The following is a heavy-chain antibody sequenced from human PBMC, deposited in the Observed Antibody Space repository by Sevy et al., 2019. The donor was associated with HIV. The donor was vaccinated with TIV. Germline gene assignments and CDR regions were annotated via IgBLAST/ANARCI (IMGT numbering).Heavy chain of an antibody. Sequence: SQTLSLTCSVYGGSLSGYYWSWIRQSPGRGLEWIGEVHHSGSTNYNPSFKSRVTMSVDTSKNQFSLNLSSVTAADAAVYYCARIQQVVNYYNYYGLDVWGQWTTVTVSS. J-gene: IGHJ6*02. CDR1: GGSLSGYY. CDR2: VHHSGST. CDR3: ARIQQVVNYYNYYGLDV. V-gene: IGHV4-34*01. D-gene: IGHD6-13*01.